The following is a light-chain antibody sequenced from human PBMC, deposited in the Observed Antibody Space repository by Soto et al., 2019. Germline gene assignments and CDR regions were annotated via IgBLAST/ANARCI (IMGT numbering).Light chain of an antibody. CDR3: VTWESSLSVVP. V-gene: IGLV2-11*01. Sequence: QSALTQPRSVSGSPGQSVTISCTGTSSDVGGYNYVSWYQQYSGKAPKVMIYDVSKRPSGVPDRFSGSKSGNTASLTISGLQAEDEADYYCVTWESSLSVVPFGGGTKVTVL. CDR1: SSDVGGYNY. CDR2: DVS. J-gene: IGLJ2*01.